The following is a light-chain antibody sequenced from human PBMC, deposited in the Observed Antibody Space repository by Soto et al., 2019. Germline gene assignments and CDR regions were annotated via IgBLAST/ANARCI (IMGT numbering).Light chain of an antibody. CDR1: QSVSSNY. CDR2: GAT. J-gene: IGKJ2*01. Sequence: ENVLTQSPGSLSLSPGERATLSCRASQSVSSNYLAWYQQKPGQSPRLLIYGATNRATGIPDRFSASGSRTEFTLTISRLEPEDFALYFCQQYGSSPYTFGQGTQLDIK. V-gene: IGKV3-20*01. CDR3: QQYGSSPYT.